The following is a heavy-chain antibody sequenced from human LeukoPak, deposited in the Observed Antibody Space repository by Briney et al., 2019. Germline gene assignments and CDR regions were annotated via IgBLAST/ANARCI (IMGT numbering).Heavy chain of an antibody. CDR1: GFTFSSYA. V-gene: IGHV3-23*01. Sequence: PGTSLRLSCAASGFTFSSYAMSWVRQAPGKGLEWVSAISGSGGSTYYADSVKGRFTISRDNSKNTLYLQMNSLRAEDTAVYYCAKDLDSVTKSPTYFDYWGQGTLVTVSS. CDR2: ISGSGGST. CDR3: AKDLDSVTKSPTYFDY. D-gene: IGHD4-23*01. J-gene: IGHJ4*02.